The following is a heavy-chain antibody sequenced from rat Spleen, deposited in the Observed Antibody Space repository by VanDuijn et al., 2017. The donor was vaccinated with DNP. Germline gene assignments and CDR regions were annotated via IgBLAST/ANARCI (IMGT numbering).Heavy chain of an antibody. CDR3: VRVRSTGIDYGLDA. V-gene: IGHV5-22*01. CDR2: ISYDGGSS. D-gene: IGHD1-9*01. CDR1: GFTFSDYY. J-gene: IGHJ4*01. Sequence: EVQLVESGGGLVQPGRSLKLSCAASGFTFSDYYMAWVRQAPSKGLEWVAYISYDGGSSYYGDSVKGRFTISRDNAKSTLYLQMNSLRSEDMATYYCVRVRSTGIDYGLDAWGQGTSVTVSS.